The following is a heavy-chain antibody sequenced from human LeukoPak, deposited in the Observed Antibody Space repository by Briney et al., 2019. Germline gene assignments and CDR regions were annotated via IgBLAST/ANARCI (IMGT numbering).Heavy chain of an antibody. Sequence: SETLSLTCTVSGGSMSYYWCWIRQPPGKGLEWIGFIYSDGTTKYGPSLKSRATISVDTSKNQFSLELDSVGAADTAVYYCAREGGRLYDSSGYSYFDFWGQGTLVTVSS. V-gene: IGHV4-59*01. J-gene: IGHJ4*02. CDR2: IYSDGTT. CDR1: GGSMSYY. D-gene: IGHD3-22*01. CDR3: AREGGRLYDSSGYSYFDF.